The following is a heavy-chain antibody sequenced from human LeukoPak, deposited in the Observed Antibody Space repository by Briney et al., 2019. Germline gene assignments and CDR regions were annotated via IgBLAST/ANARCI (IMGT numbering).Heavy chain of an antibody. CDR2: FGTRSTSI. D-gene: IGHD3-22*01. J-gene: IGHJ4*02. V-gene: IGHV3-21*01. CDR3: AREVSEGFDF. CDR1: GFTFSGYS. Sequence: GGSLRLSCTASGFTFSGYSMNWIRQAPGKWLEWVSSFGTRSTSIYHAGSVKGRFAISRDNAKNSLYLQMNSLRAEDTALYYCAREVSEGFDFWGQGTLVTVSS.